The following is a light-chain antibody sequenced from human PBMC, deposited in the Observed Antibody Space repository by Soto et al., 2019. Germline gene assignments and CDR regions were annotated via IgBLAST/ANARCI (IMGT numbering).Light chain of an antibody. CDR3: QHSDSTPPYT. J-gene: IGKJ2*01. Sequence: DIKMTHSPSCLSASVGDRVIITCRASQRISSYLNWYQQKPGKAPKHLIYAAASFQSGILSRFSCSGSGTDFTLTISSLQPEDFSSYNCQHSDSTPPYTFGQGTKLEIK. CDR1: QRISSY. V-gene: IGKV1-39*01. CDR2: AAA.